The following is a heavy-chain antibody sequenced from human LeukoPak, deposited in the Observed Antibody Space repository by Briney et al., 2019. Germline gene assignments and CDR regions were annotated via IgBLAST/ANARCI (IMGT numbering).Heavy chain of an antibody. V-gene: IGHV1-46*01. CDR3: ARAPAYYYDSSGYYYTT. CDR2: INPSGGST. D-gene: IGHD3-22*01. Sequence: ASVKVSCKASGYTFTSYYMHWVRQAPGQGLEWMGIINPSGGSTSYAQKFQGRVTMTRDTSISTAYMELSRLRSDDTAVYYCARAPAYYYDSSGYYYTTWGQGTLVTVSS. J-gene: IGHJ4*02. CDR1: GYTFTSYY.